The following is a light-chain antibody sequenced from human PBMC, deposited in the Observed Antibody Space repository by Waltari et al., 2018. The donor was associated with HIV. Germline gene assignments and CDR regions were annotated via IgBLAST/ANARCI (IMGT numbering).Light chain of an antibody. CDR1: SSDVGGYNY. V-gene: IGLV2-14*01. CDR2: ELS. CDR3: SSYRSRSTLGVV. Sequence: QSALTQPASVSGSPGQSITISCTGTSSDVGGYNYVSCYQQHPGKAPKLMIYELSNRPSGVSNRFSGSKSGNTASLTISGLQAEDEADYYCSSYRSRSTLGVVFGGGTKLTVL. J-gene: IGLJ2*01.